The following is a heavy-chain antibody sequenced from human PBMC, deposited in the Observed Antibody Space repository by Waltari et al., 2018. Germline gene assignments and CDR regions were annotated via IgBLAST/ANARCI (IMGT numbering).Heavy chain of an antibody. Sequence: EVQLVESGGGLVQPGGSLRLSCAASGFTFSSYEMNWVRQAPGKGLGGVSHISHVGTNIYYADSVKGRFTISRDNAKNSLYLQMNSLRVEDTAVYYCARRGLAGAAEYWGQGTLVTVSS. CDR2: ISHVGTNI. CDR1: GFTFSSYE. V-gene: IGHV3-48*03. J-gene: IGHJ4*02. D-gene: IGHD1-26*01. CDR3: ARRGLAGAAEY.